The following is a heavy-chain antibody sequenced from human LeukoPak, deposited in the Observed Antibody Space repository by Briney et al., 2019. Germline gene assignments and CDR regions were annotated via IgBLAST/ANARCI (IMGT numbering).Heavy chain of an antibody. J-gene: IGHJ6*02. CDR1: GFTFSSYG. V-gene: IGHV3-33*01. CDR2: IWYDGSNK. Sequence: GGSLRLSCAASGFTFSSYGMHWVRQAPGKGLEWVAVIWYDGSNKYYADSVKGRFTISRDNSKNTLYLQMNSLRAEDTAVYYCAMRMTRLTYYYYGMDVWGQGTTVTVSS. CDR3: AMRMTRLTYYYYGMDV.